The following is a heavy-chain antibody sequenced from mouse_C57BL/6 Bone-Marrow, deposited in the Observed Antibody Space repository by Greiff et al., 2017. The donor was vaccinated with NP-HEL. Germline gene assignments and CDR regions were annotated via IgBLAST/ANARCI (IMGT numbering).Heavy chain of an antibody. Sequence: VQLQESGAELARPGASVKMSCKASGYTFTSYTMHRVKQRPGQGLEWIGYINPSSGYTKYNQKFKDKATLTADKSSSTAYMQLSSLTSEDSAVYYCILGFDYWGQGTTLTVSS. CDR2: INPSSGYT. J-gene: IGHJ2*01. D-gene: IGHD3-3*01. V-gene: IGHV1-4*01. CDR3: ILGFDY. CDR1: GYTFTSYT.